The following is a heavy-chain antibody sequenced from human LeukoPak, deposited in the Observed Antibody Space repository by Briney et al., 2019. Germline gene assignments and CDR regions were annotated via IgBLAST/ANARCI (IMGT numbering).Heavy chain of an antibody. V-gene: IGHV5-51*01. CDR3: ARGPHARRIQLPYNWLDP. CDR2: IYPGDSDT. D-gene: IGHD5-18*01. CDR1: GYSFSSNW. Sequence: HGESLKISCKASGYSFSSNWIGWVRQMPGKGLEWMGIIYPGDSDTRYSPSFQGQVTISADKSISTAYLQWSSLKASDTAIYYCARGPHARRIQLPYNWLDPWGQGTLVTVSS. J-gene: IGHJ5*02.